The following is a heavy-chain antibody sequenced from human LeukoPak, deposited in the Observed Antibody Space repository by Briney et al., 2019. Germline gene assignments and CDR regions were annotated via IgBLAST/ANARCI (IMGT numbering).Heavy chain of an antibody. J-gene: IGHJ4*02. V-gene: IGHV5-10-1*01. CDR1: GYSFTSYW. Sequence: GESLKIPCKGPGYSFTSYWISWGRQMPGKGLGGMGRIDPSDSYTNYSPSFQGHVTISADKSISTAYLQWSSLKASNTAMYYCARQEYAYCGDDCRSPHPDYWGQGTLVTASS. D-gene: IGHD2-21*02. CDR2: IDPSDSYT. CDR3: ARQEYAYCGDDCRSPHPDY.